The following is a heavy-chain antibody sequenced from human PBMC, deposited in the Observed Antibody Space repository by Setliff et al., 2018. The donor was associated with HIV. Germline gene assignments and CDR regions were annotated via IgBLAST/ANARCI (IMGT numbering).Heavy chain of an antibody. CDR3: ARGPRSGYLYYFDY. J-gene: IGHJ4*02. D-gene: IGHD3-3*01. CDR1: GYTFATYG. V-gene: IGHV1-18*01. CDR2: ISPYNGNT. Sequence: ASVKVSCKASGYTFATYGISWVRQAPGQGLEWMGWISPYNGNTNYAQKVQGRVTITRDTSASTVYMELSSLRSEDTAVYYCARGPRSGYLYYFDYWGQGTLVTVSS.